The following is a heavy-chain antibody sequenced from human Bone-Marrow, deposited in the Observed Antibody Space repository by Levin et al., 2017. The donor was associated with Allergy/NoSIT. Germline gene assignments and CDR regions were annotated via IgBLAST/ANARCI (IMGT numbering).Heavy chain of an antibody. J-gene: IGHJ3*02. CDR1: GFTFSSYA. CDR2: ISYDGSNK. CDR3: ARSGRRDGYNLGGQEYNDAFDI. Sequence: GGSLRLSCAASGFTFSSYAMHWVRQAPGKGLEWVAVISYDGSNKYYADSVKGRFTISRDNSKNTLYLQMNSLRAEDTAVYYCARSGRRDGYNLGGQEYNDAFDIWGQGTMVTVSS. D-gene: IGHD5-24*01. V-gene: IGHV3-30-3*01.